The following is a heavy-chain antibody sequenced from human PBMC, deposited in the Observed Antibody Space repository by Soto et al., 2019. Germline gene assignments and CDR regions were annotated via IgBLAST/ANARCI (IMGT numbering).Heavy chain of an antibody. J-gene: IGHJ4*02. Sequence: QVQLVESGGGVVQPGRSLRLSCAASRFTFSSYGMHWVRQAPGKGMEWVAVIWYDGSNKYYADSVKGRFTISRDNSKNTLYLHMTILRAEDTAVYYCAREDYGSGSFDYWGQGTLVTVAS. CDR2: IWYDGSNK. CDR1: RFTFSSYG. V-gene: IGHV3-33*01. D-gene: IGHD3-10*01. CDR3: AREDYGSGSFDY.